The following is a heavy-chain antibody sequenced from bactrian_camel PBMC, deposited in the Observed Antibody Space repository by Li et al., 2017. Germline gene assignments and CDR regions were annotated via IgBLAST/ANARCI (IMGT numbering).Heavy chain of an antibody. CDR2: INSGGSRT. CDR1: GFSFSNHA. J-gene: IGHJ4*01. Sequence: VESGGGLVQPGMALTLSCAASGFSFSNHAMHWVRQAPGKGFERVSTINSGGSRTFYADSVKGRFTISRDNAENMVYLQMNSLKPEDTAVYYCATRTWGEGYMDYWGQGTQVTVS. V-gene: IGHV3S40*01. CDR3: ATRTWGEGYMDY. D-gene: IGHD5*01.